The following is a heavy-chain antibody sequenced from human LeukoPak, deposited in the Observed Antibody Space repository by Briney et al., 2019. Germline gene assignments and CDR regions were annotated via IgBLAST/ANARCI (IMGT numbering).Heavy chain of an antibody. CDR2: IYYSGST. CDR1: GGSISSSSYY. J-gene: IGHJ3*02. D-gene: IGHD3-22*01. CDR3: ARTLPNTYYYDSSGQDDAFDI. Sequence: PSETLSLTCTVSGGSISSSSYYWGWIRQPPGTGLEWIGSIYYSGSTYYNPSLKSRVTISVDTSKNQFSLKLSSVTAADTAVYYCARTLPNTYYYDSSGQDDAFDIWGQGTMVTVSS. V-gene: IGHV4-39*01.